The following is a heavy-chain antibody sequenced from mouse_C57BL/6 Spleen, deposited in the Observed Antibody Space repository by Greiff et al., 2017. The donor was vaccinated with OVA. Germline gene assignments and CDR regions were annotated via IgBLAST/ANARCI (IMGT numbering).Heavy chain of an antibody. CDR2: ISSGGSYT. Sequence: EVKVVESGGDLVKPGGSLKLSCAASGFTFSSYGMSWVRQTPDKRLEWVATISSGGSYTYYHDSVKGRFTITRDNAKTTLYLQMSSLTSEDTAMYYDARHREYGSSDNCAMDYWGQGTSVTVSS. J-gene: IGHJ4*01. CDR1: GFTFSSYG. V-gene: IGHV5-6*01. D-gene: IGHD1-1*01. CDR3: ARHREYGSSDNCAMDY.